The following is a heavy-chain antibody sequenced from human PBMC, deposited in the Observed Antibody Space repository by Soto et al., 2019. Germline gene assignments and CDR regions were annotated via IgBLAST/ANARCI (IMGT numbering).Heavy chain of an antibody. CDR3: ARDPLWGTAMVLWYFDL. CDR2: VSYEGSNK. D-gene: IGHD5-18*01. Sequence: GGSLRLSCSASGFTFSTYAMYWVRQAPGKGLEWVAVVSYEGSNKYYADSVKGRFTISRDNPKNTLYLQMNSLRAEDTAVYYCARDPLWGTAMVLWYFDLWGRGTLVTVSS. J-gene: IGHJ2*01. CDR1: GFTFSTYA. V-gene: IGHV3-30*01.